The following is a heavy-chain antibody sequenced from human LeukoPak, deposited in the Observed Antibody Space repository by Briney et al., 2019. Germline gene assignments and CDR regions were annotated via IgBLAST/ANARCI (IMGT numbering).Heavy chain of an antibody. D-gene: IGHD2-2*01. J-gene: IGHJ5*02. CDR2: IYYSGST. CDR1: GGSFSGYY. V-gene: IGHV4-34*01. Sequence: SETLSLTCAVYGGSFSGYYWSWIRQPPGKGLEWIGSIYYSGSTYYNPSLKSRVTISVDTSKNQFSLKLSSVTAADTAVYYCRGVVPAARWFDPWGQGTLVTVSS. CDR3: RGVVPAARWFDP.